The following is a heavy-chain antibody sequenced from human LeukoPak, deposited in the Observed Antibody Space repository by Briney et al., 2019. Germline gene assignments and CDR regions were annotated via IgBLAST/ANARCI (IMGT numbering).Heavy chain of an antibody. CDR3: ARRPAGATRGFGAFDI. CDR1: GGSIRSGDYY. J-gene: IGHJ3*02. CDR2: IYYSGST. V-gene: IGHV4-30-4*01. D-gene: IGHD1-26*01. Sequence: SQTLSLTCSVSGGSIRSGDYYWSWVHQPPGKGLEWIGYIYYSGSTFYNPSLKSRVTISVDTSKNQFSLKLSSVTAADTAVYYCARRPAGATRGFGAFDIWGQGALVTVSS.